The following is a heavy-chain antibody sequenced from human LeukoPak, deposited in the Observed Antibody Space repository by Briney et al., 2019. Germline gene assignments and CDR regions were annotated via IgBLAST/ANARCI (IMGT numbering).Heavy chain of an antibody. Sequence: SETLSLTCAVYGGSFSGYYWSWIRQPPGKGLEWVGEINHSGSTNYNPSLKSRVTISVDTSKNQFSLKLSSVTAADTAVYYCARVGYSSSPGRFDYYYYMDVWGKGTTVTVSS. CDR1: GGSFSGYY. CDR3: ARVGYSSSPGRFDYYYYMDV. CDR2: INHSGST. D-gene: IGHD6-13*01. J-gene: IGHJ6*03. V-gene: IGHV4-34*01.